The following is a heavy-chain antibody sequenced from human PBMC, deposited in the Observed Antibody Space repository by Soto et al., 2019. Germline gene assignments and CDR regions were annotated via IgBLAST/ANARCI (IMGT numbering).Heavy chain of an antibody. D-gene: IGHD3-22*01. CDR2: IRNKANSYAT. J-gene: IGHJ4*02. Sequence: GGSLRLSCAASGFTLSGSALHWVRQASGKGLEWVGLIRNKANSYATAYAASVNGRFTSSRDDSKNTAVLNMHSLKTADTDLYYYTTHDSDDMIWMWGPGTLVTVSS. CDR1: GFTLSGSA. CDR3: TTHDSDDMIWM. V-gene: IGHV3-73*01.